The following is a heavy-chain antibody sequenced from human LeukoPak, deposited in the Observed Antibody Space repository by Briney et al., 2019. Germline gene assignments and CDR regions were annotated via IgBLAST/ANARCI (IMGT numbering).Heavy chain of an antibody. CDR1: GFTVSNNY. V-gene: IGHV3-53*01. Sequence: GGSLRLSCAASGFTVSNNYMSWVRQAPGKGLEWVSVIYSGGTTYYADSVKGRFTISRDNSKNTLYLQMNSLRAEDTAVYYCARTDCSGSSCYKIYYFDYWGQGTLVTVSS. D-gene: IGHD2-15*01. CDR2: IYSGGTT. J-gene: IGHJ4*02. CDR3: ARTDCSGSSCYKIYYFDY.